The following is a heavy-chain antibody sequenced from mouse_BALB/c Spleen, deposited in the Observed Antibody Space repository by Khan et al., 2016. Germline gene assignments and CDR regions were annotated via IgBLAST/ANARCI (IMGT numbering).Heavy chain of an antibody. CDR2: INPDSSTI. V-gene: IGHV4-1*02. Sequence: EVKLLESGGGLVQPGGSLKLSCAASGFDFSRYWMSWVRQAPGKGLEWIGEINPDSSTINYMPSLKDKFIISRDNAKNTLYLQMSKVRSADTALYYCARRGYYFSIDYCSQGTSFTVSS. CDR1: GFDFSRYW. J-gene: IGHJ4*01. CDR3: ARRGYYFSIDY. D-gene: IGHD1-1*01.